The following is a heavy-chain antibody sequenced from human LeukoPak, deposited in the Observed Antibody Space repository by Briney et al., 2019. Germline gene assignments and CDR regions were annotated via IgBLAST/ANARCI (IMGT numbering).Heavy chain of an antibody. J-gene: IGHJ4*02. CDR1: GFTFSSYS. Sequence: GGSLRLSCAASGFTFSSYSMHWVRQAPGKGLEWLSYISSSSSTIYYADSVKGRFTVSRDNAKNSLYLQMNSLRDEDTAVYYCARSIPYGTTWYGRSDYWGQGTLVTVSS. CDR3: ARSIPYGTTWYGRSDY. CDR2: ISSSSSTI. V-gene: IGHV3-48*02. D-gene: IGHD6-13*01.